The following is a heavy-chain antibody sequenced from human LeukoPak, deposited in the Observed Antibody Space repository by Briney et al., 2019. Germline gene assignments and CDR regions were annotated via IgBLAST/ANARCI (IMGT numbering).Heavy chain of an antibody. V-gene: IGHV1-2*02. CDR2: INPNTGGT. D-gene: IGHD6-19*01. CDR1: GYTFTGYY. Sequence: ASVKVSCKASGYTFTGYYMHWVQQAPGQGLEWMGWINPNTGGTNYAQKFQGRVTMTRDTTISTAYMELSRLTSDDTAVYYCASYPRYSSSPPFDYWGQGTLVTVSS. J-gene: IGHJ4*02. CDR3: ASYPRYSSSPPFDY.